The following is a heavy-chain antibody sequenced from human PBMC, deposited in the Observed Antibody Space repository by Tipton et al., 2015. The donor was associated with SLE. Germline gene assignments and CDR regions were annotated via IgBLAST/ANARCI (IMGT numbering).Heavy chain of an antibody. Sequence: TLSLTCTVSGGSISSGSYYWSWIRQPAGKGLEWIGRIYTSGSTNYNPSLKSRVTISGDTSKNQFSLRLSSVTAADTAVYYCAGGELRYGDYDFYYWGQGSLVTVSS. CDR3: AGGELRYGDYDFYY. CDR1: GGSISSGSYY. CDR2: IYTSGST. J-gene: IGHJ4*02. D-gene: IGHD4-17*01. V-gene: IGHV4-61*02.